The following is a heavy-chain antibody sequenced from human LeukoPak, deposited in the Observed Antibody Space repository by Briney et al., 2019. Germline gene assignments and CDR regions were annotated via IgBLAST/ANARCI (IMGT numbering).Heavy chain of an antibody. Sequence: GGSLRLSCAASGFTFSNYKMHWVRQAPGKGLEWVSYLTGFGNTIDYAGSVRGRFTISRDNAKNSLYLQMNSLRVEDTAVYFCAREGSTDCHFDYWGQGALVTVSS. V-gene: IGHV3-48*03. CDR3: AREGSTDCHFDY. D-gene: IGHD2-21*02. CDR1: GFTFSNYK. CDR2: LTGFGNTI. J-gene: IGHJ4*02.